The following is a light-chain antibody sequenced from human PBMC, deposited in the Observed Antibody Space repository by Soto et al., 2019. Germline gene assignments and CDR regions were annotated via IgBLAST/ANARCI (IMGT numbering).Light chain of an antibody. Sequence: DIQMTQSPSTLSASVGDRVTITCRASQSISSWLAWYQQKPGKAPKLLIYDASSLESGVPSRFSGSGSGTEFTLTISSLQPDDFATYYCQQYNSYPWTVGRGTKVEIK. CDR1: QSISSW. V-gene: IGKV1-5*01. J-gene: IGKJ1*01. CDR2: DAS. CDR3: QQYNSYPWT.